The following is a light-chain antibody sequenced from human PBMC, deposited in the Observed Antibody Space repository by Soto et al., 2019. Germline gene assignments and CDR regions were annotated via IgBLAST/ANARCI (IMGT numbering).Light chain of an antibody. Sequence: EIVLTQSPGTLSLSPGERATLSCRASQSVSSYYLAWYQQKPGQAPRLLIYAASSGATGIPDRFSGGGSGADFTLTISRLEPEDFAVYYCQQCGSSPWTFGQGTKVDI. CDR2: AAS. CDR3: QQCGSSPWT. V-gene: IGKV3-20*01. J-gene: IGKJ1*01. CDR1: QSVSSYY.